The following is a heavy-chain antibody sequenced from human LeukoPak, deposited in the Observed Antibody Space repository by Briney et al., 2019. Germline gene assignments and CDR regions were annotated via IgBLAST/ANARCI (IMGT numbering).Heavy chain of an antibody. V-gene: IGHV3-23*01. CDR2: ISATSANT. D-gene: IGHD3-22*01. Sequence: GGSLRLSCAASGFTYSSYVMSWVRQAPGKGLEWVSAISATSANTYYADSVKGRFTISRDNAKNSLYLQMNSLRAEDTAVYYCAKVSSGYYSRTDYWGQGTLVTVSS. CDR1: GFTYSSYV. J-gene: IGHJ4*02. CDR3: AKVSSGYYSRTDY.